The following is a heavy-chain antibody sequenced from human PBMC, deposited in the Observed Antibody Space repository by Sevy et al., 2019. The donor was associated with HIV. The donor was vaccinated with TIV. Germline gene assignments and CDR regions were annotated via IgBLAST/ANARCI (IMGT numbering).Heavy chain of an antibody. Sequence: SETLSLTCTVPGGSISSSDYYWSWIRQPPGKGLEWIGYISYSGNTYYSPSLKSRVTISGDPSQNQFSLKLSSVTAADTAVYYCARRLYGDYSDAFDIWGQGTVVTVSS. J-gene: IGHJ3*02. D-gene: IGHD4-17*01. CDR2: ISYSGNT. CDR3: ARRLYGDYSDAFDI. V-gene: IGHV4-30-4*01. CDR1: GGSISSSDYY.